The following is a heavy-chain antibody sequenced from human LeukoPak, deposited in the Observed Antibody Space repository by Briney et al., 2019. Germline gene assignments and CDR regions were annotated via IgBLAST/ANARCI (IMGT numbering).Heavy chain of an antibody. CDR3: AKVGAVAAVDY. D-gene: IGHD6-19*01. CDR1: GFTVSSKY. CDR2: IYTGGTT. J-gene: IGHJ4*02. V-gene: IGHV3-66*01. Sequence: GGSLTLSCAASGFTVSSKYMSWVRQAPGKGLEWVSIIYTGGTTYYADSVKGRFTISRDNSKNTLYLQMDGLRAEDTAVYYCAKVGAVAAVDYWGQGTLVTVSS.